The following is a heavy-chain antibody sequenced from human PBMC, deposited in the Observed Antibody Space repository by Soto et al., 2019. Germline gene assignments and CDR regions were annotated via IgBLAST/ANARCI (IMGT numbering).Heavy chain of an antibody. CDR2: INASGGST. V-gene: IGHV1-46*03. CDR3: ARDVDIVEAPGLGY. J-gene: IGHJ4*02. CDR1: GHTFTIYH. Sequence: QVQLVQSGAEVKKPGASVKVSCKASGHTFTIYHIHWVRQAPGQGLEWMGIINASGGSTRYAQKFQGRVTMTRDTSTSTVYMEVSNLRSEDTAVYYCARDVDIVEAPGLGYWGQGTLVTVSS. D-gene: IGHD5-12*01.